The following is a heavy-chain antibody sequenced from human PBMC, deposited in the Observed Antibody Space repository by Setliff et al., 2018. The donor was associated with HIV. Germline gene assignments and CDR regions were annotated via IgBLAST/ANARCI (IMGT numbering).Heavy chain of an antibody. CDR2: ISGRGDVT. J-gene: IGHJ4*02. D-gene: IGHD4-17*01. CDR3: ARDPYSYGANLYYFDY. CDR1: GLTFSHFA. V-gene: IGHV3-23*01. Sequence: PGGSLRLSCAASGLTFSHFAMTWVRQAPGKGLEWLCTISGRGDVTYYADSVKGRFTISRDNSKNTFYLQMNSLRAEDTAVYYCARDPYSYGANLYYFDYWGQGTLVTVSS.